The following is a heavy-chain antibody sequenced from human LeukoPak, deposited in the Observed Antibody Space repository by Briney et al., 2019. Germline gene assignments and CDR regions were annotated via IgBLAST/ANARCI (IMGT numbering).Heavy chain of an antibody. V-gene: IGHV4-34*01. D-gene: IGHD3-10*01. CDR1: GGSFSGYY. CDR3: ARRVGRWFGERAYYYNYMDV. Sequence: PSETLSLTCAVYGGSFSGYYWSWIRQPPGKGLEWTGEINHSRSTKYNPSLKSRVTISVDTSKNQFSLKLSSVTAADTAVYYCARRVGRWFGERAYYYNYMDVWGKGTTVTISS. CDR2: INHSRST. J-gene: IGHJ6*03.